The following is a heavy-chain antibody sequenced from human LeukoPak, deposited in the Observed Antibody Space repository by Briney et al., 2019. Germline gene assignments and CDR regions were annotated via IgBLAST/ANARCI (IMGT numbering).Heavy chain of an antibody. CDR1: GFTVSSNY. D-gene: IGHD6-13*01. CDR2: IYSGGST. V-gene: IGHV3-53*01. Sequence: PGGSLRLSCAASGFTVSSNYMSRVRQAPGKGLEWVSVIYSGGSTYYADSVKGRFTISRDNSKNTLYLQMNSLRAEDTAVYYCARSPSSWYIELYFDYWGQGTLVTVSS. CDR3: ARSPSSWYIELYFDY. J-gene: IGHJ4*02.